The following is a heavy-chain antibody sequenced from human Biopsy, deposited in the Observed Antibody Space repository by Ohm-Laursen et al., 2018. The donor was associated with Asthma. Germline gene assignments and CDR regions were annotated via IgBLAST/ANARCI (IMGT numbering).Heavy chain of an antibody. CDR1: GGSISSNFYY. V-gene: IGHV4-39*01. CDR2: IYKSGQV. D-gene: IGHD2-15*01. J-gene: IGHJ3*02. CDR3: ARQKVVAAEGPFDM. Sequence: GTLSLTWTVSGGSISSNFYYWGWIRQPPGKGLEWIGNIYKSGQVYYNLSLKSRVTISVDTSKNQFSLQLRSVTAADTAVYYCARQKVVAAEGPFDMWGQGTMVIVSS.